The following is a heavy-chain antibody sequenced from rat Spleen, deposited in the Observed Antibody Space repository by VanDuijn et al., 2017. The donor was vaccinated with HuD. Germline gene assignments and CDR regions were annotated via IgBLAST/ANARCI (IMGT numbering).Heavy chain of an antibody. V-gene: IGHV5-31*01. CDR2: ISPGGGST. CDR1: GFTFNNYW. CDR3: ATLYNNYFDY. Sequence: EVQLVESGGGLVQPGRSLKLSCVASGFTFNNYWMTWIRQAPGKGLEWVTSISPGGGSTYYPDSVKGRFTISRDNAKSTQYLQMDSLRSEDTATYYCATLYNNYFDYWGQGVMVTVSS. J-gene: IGHJ2*01. D-gene: IGHD1-10*01.